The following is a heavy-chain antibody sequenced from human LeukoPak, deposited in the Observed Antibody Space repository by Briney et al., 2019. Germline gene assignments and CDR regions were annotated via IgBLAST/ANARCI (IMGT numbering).Heavy chain of an antibody. CDR3: ARVRPSYYYYGMDV. V-gene: IGHV4-59*01. CDR2: IYYSGST. Sequence: PSETLSLTCTVSGGSISSYYWSWIRQPPGKGLEWIGYIYYSGSTNYNPSLKSRVTISVDTSKNQFSLKLSSVTAADTAVYYCARVRPSYYYYGMDVWGQRTTVTVSS. CDR1: GGSISSYY. J-gene: IGHJ6*02.